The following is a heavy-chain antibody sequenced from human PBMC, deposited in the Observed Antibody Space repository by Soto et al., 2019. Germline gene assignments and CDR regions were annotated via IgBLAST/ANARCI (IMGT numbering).Heavy chain of an antibody. J-gene: IGHJ6*02. CDR2: IYYSGST. D-gene: IGHD2-2*01. CDR3: ARLESTSYYYYGMDV. V-gene: IGHV4-61*01. Sequence: PSETLSLTCTVSGGSVSSGSYYWSWIRQPPGKGLEWIGYIYYSGSTNYDPSLKSRVTISVDTSKNQFSLKLSSVTAADTAVYYCARLESTSYYYYGMDVWGQGTTVTV. CDR1: GGSVSSGSYY.